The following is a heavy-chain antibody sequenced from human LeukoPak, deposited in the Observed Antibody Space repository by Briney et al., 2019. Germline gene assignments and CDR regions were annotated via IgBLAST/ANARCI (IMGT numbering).Heavy chain of an antibody. V-gene: IGHV3-23*01. CDR3: ASSIAALMGGNDAFDV. D-gene: IGHD6-6*01. J-gene: IGHJ3*01. CDR1: GFTFSSYA. CDR2: ISGSGGST. Sequence: GGSLRLSCAASGFTFSSYAMSWVRQAPGKGLERVSGISGSGGSTFYADSVKGRFTISRDNSKNTVPLQMNSLRAEDTAVYYCASSIAALMGGNDAFDVWGEGTMVTVSS.